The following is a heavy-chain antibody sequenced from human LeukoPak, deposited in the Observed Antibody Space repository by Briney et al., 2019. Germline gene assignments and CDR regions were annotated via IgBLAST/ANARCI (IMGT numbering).Heavy chain of an antibody. CDR1: GFTFSDYA. CDR3: AKASELGRGYFDY. CDR2: ISGSGGST. J-gene: IGHJ4*02. V-gene: IGHV3-23*01. Sequence: GGSLRLSCAASGFTFSDYAMSWVRQAPGKGLDWVSVISGSGGSTYYADSVKGRFTISRDNSKNTLYLQKNSLRAEDTAVYYCAKASELGRGYFDYWGQGTLVTVSS. D-gene: IGHD7-27*01.